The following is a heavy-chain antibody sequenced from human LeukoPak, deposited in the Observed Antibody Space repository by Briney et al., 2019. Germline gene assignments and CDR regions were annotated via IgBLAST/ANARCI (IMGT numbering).Heavy chain of an antibody. Sequence: PGGSLRLSCAASGFTFSSYAMSWVRQAPGKGLEWVSAISGSGGSTYYADSVKGRFTISRDNSKNTLYLQMNSLRAEDTAVYYCAETPFLELGYFDYWGQGTLVTVSS. CDR3: AETPFLELGYFDY. J-gene: IGHJ4*02. CDR1: GFTFSSYA. D-gene: IGHD1-26*01. V-gene: IGHV3-23*01. CDR2: ISGSGGST.